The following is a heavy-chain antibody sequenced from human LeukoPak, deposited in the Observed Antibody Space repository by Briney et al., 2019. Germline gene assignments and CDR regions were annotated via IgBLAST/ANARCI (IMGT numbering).Heavy chain of an antibody. D-gene: IGHD2-2*01. CDR1: GFTVSSNY. Sequence: PGGSLRLSCAASGFTVSSNYMSWVRQAPGKGLEWVSVIYSGGSTYYADSVKGRFTISRDNSKNTLYLQMNSLRAEDTAVYYCAKGSYCSSTSCPYYFDYWGQGTLVTVSS. V-gene: IGHV3-53*01. CDR3: AKGSYCSSTSCPYYFDY. J-gene: IGHJ4*02. CDR2: IYSGGST.